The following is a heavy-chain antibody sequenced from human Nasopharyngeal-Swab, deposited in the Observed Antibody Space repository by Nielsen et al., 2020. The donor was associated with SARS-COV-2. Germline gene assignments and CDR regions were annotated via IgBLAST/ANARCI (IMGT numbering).Heavy chain of an antibody. CDR1: GFAFSSYW. CDR2: INSDGSST. D-gene: IGHD6-13*01. V-gene: IGHV3-74*01. Sequence: GGSLRLSCAASGFAFSSYWMHWVRQAPGKGLVWVSRINSDGSSTSYADSVKGRFTISRDNAKNTLYLQMNSLRAEDTAVYYCARGGSYSSSWYPTYWGQGTLVTVSS. J-gene: IGHJ4*02. CDR3: ARGGSYSSSWYPTY.